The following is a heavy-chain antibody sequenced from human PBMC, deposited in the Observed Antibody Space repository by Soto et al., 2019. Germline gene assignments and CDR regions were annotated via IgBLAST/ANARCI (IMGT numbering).Heavy chain of an antibody. CDR3: ARRVNYDILTGYFYYYYMDV. V-gene: IGHV4-39*01. D-gene: IGHD3-9*01. CDR2: IYYSGST. Sequence: QLQLQESGPGLVKPSETLSLTCTVSGGSISSSSYYWGWIRQPPGKGLEWIGSIYYSGSTYYNPSLKSRVTISVDTSKNQFSLKLSSVTAADTAVYYCARRVNYDILTGYFYYYYMDVWGKGTTVTVSS. J-gene: IGHJ6*03. CDR1: GGSISSSSYY.